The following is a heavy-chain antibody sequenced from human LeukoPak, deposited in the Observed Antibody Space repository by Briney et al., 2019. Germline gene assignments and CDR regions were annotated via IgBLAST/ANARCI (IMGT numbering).Heavy chain of an antibody. Sequence: SETLSLTCAVYGGSFSGYYWSWIRQPPGKGPEWIGEINHSGSTNYNPSLKSRVTISVDTSKNQFSLKLNSVTAADTAVYYCARDGGNLNSDYGGEGTLVTVSS. J-gene: IGHJ4*02. D-gene: IGHD4-23*01. CDR3: ARDGGNLNSDY. CDR2: INHSGST. CDR1: GGSFSGYY. V-gene: IGHV4-34*01.